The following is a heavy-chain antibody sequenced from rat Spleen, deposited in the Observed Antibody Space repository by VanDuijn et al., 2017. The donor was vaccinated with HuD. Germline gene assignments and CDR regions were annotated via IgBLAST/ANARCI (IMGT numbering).Heavy chain of an antibody. D-gene: IGHD2-7*01. V-gene: IGHV5-25*01. Sequence: EVHLVESGGGLVQPGRSMKLSCAASGFTFSDYYMAWVRQAPTKGLEWVATITHSDGSTFYPDSVRGRFTISRDNAKSTLYLQMDSLRSEDTATYYCARQGYLRDWYFDFWGPGTMVTVSS. CDR1: GFTFSDYY. CDR3: ARQGYLRDWYFDF. J-gene: IGHJ1*01. CDR2: ITHSDGST.